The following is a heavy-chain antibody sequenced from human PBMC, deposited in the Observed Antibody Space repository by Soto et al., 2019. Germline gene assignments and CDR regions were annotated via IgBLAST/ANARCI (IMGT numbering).Heavy chain of an antibody. J-gene: IGHJ6*02. D-gene: IGHD3-3*01. V-gene: IGHV3-21*01. CDR2: ISGDSRYI. CDR3: ARSPAWSGTNRYGMDV. Sequence: GGSLRLSCAASGFTFSTYSMNWVRQAPGKGLEWVASISGDSRYIFHADSMEGRFTISRDNANNSLFLQMNTLRVEDTAVYYCARSPAWSGTNRYGMDVWGQGTMVTVSS. CDR1: GFTFSTYS.